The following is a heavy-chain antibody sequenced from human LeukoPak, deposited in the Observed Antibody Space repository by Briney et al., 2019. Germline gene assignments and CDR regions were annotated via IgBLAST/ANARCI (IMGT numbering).Heavy chain of an antibody. CDR2: MNPNSGNT. CDR3: ARGSGYSGLVGWFDP. J-gene: IGHJ5*02. V-gene: IGHV1-8*01. Sequence: VASVKVSCKTSGYTFTSYDINWVRQATGQGLEWMGWMNPNSGNTGYAQKFQGRISMTRNTSISTAYMELSSLGSEETAVYYCARGSGYSGLVGWFDPWGQGTLVTV. CDR1: GYTFTSYD. D-gene: IGHD5-12*01.